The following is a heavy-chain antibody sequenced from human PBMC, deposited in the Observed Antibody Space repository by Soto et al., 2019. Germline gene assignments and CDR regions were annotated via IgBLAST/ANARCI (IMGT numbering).Heavy chain of an antibody. CDR1: GYSFTSYW. J-gene: IGHJ6*02. D-gene: IGHD3-22*01. CDR2: IDPSDSYT. V-gene: IGHV5-10-1*01. Sequence: PGESLKISCKGSGYSFTSYWISWVRQMPGKGLEWMGRIDPSDSYTNYSPSFQGHVTISADKSISTAYLQWSSLKASDSALYYCARLRDYYDSSAYGMDVWGQGTTVTVSS. CDR3: ARLRDYYDSSAYGMDV.